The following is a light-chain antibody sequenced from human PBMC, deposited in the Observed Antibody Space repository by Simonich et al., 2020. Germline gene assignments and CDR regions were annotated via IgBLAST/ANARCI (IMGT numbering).Light chain of an antibody. CDR1: PSVFYSSNNKNY. J-gene: IGKJ4*01. CDR2: GAS. Sequence: DIVMTQSPDSLAVSLGERATINCKSSPSVFYSSNNKNYLAWYQQKPGQPPKLLISGASTRASGVPDRFSGRGSGTDFTLTISSLQAEDVAVYYCQQYYSTPLTFGGGTKVEIK. CDR3: QQYYSTPLT. V-gene: IGKV4-1*01.